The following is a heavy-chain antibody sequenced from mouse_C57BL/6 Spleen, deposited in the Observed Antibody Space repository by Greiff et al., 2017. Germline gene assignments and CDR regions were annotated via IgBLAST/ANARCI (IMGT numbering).Heavy chain of an antibody. Sequence: EVQLQQSGPELVKPGASVKISCKASGYTFTDYYMNWVKQSHGKSLEWIGDINPNNGGTSYNQKFKGKATLTVDKSSSTAYMELRSLTSEDSAVYYCAEGTYADWGQGTLVTVSA. CDR2: INPNNGGT. D-gene: IGHD3-3*01. CDR3: AEGTYAD. J-gene: IGHJ3*01. V-gene: IGHV1-26*01. CDR1: GYTFTDYY.